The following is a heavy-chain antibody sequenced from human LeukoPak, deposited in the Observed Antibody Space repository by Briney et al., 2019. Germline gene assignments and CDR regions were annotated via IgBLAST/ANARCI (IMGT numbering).Heavy chain of an antibody. CDR2: ISAYNGNT. D-gene: IGHD6-19*01. CDR3: ARKGEWLGHFDY. CDR1: GYTFTSYA. V-gene: IGHV1-18*01. J-gene: IGHJ4*02. Sequence: ASVKVSCKASGYTFTSYAMNWVRQAPGQGLEWMGWISAYNGNTNYAQKLQGRVTMTTDTSTSTAYMELRSLRSDDTAVYYCARKGEWLGHFDYWGQGTLVTVSS.